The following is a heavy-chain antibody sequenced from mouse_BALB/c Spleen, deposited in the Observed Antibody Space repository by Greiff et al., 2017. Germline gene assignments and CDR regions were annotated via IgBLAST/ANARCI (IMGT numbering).Heavy chain of an antibody. CDR3: ARDPSYYVNYDAMDY. CDR1: GFSLTSYG. D-gene: IGHD2-1*01. CDR2: IWAGGST. J-gene: IGHJ4*01. Sequence: VMLVESGPGLVAPSQSLSITCTVSGFSLTSYGVHWVRQLPGKGLEWLGVIWAGGSTNYNSAHMSRLSISKDNSKGQVFLKMNSQQTDDTAMYYCARDPSYYVNYDAMDYWGQGTSVTVSA. V-gene: IGHV2-9*02.